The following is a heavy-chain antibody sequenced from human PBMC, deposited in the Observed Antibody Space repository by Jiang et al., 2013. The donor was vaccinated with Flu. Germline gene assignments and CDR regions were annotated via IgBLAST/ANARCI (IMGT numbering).Heavy chain of an antibody. CDR3: ARDPRSRYYGDYRTLDYFYGMDV. CDR1: GYTFTGYY. J-gene: IGHJ6*02. CDR2: INPNSGGT. Sequence: QLVESGAEVKKPGASVKVSCKASGYTFTGYYMHWVRQAPGQGLEWMGWINPNSGGTNYAQKFQGWVTMTRDTSISTAYMELSRLRSDDTAVYYCARDPRSRYYGDYRTLDYFYGMDVWGQGTTVTVSS. D-gene: IGHD4-17*01. V-gene: IGHV1-2*04.